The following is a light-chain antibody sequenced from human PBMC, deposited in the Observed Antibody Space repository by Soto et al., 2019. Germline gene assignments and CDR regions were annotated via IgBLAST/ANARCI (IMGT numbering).Light chain of an antibody. CDR1: SNDVGGYDF. V-gene: IGLV2-8*01. CDR3: SSYAGDNTYV. CDR2: EVN. J-gene: IGLJ1*01. Sequence: SVLPQPPSATVSPGQSVTISCTGTSNDVGGYDFVSWYQQHPGRAPKLIIVEVNKWPSGVPDRFSASKSGNTASLTVSGLQAEDEADYYCSSYAGDNTYVFGTGTKVTVL.